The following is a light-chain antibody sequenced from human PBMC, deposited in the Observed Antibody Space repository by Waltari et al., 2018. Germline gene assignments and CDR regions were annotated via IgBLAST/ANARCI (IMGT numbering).Light chain of an antibody. CDR1: QSVSRSY. CDR3: QQYGSSPYT. Sequence: EIVLTQSPGTLSLSPGERVTLPCRASQSVSRSYLAWYQQKPGQAPRLLIYGASSRATGIPDRFSGSGSGTDFTLTISRLEPEDFAVYYCQQYGSSPYTFGQGTKLEIK. V-gene: IGKV3-20*01. CDR2: GAS. J-gene: IGKJ2*01.